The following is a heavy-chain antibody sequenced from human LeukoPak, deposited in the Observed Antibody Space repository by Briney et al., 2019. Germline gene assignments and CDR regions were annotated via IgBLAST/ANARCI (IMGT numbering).Heavy chain of an antibody. V-gene: IGHV3-30*04. CDR3: ARGHGNSAGVDY. Sequence: GGSLRLSCAASGFTFSSYAMHWVRQAPGKGLEWVAVISYDGSNKYYADSVKGRFTISRDNSKNTLYLQMNSLRAEDTAVYYCARGHGNSAGVDYWGQGTLVTVSS. CDR2: ISYDGSNK. J-gene: IGHJ4*02. CDR1: GFTFSSYA. D-gene: IGHD4-23*01.